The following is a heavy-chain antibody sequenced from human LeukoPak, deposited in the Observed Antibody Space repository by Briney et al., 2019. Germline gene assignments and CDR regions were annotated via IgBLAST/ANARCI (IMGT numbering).Heavy chain of an antibody. Sequence: SETLSLTCTVSGGSISRYYWSWIRQPPGKGLEWIGYIYHSGSTNYNPSLKSRVTISVDTSKNQLSLKLSSVTAADTAVYYCARDFYYYDSSGSLWYLDLWGRGTLVTVSS. CDR3: ARDFYYYDSSGSLWYLDL. J-gene: IGHJ2*01. V-gene: IGHV4-59*01. CDR1: GGSISRYY. CDR2: IYHSGST. D-gene: IGHD3-22*01.